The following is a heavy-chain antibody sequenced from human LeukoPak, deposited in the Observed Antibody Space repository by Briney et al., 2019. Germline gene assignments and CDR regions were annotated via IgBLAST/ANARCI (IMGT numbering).Heavy chain of an antibody. CDR3: ARDPPGEQWLGIYYYYGMDV. CDR1: GFTFSSYG. D-gene: IGHD6-19*01. CDR2: IWYDESNK. V-gene: IGHV3-33*01. Sequence: GGSLRLSCAASGFTFSSYGMPWVRQAPGKGLEWVAVIWYDESNKYYADSVKGRFTISRDNSKNTLYLQMNSLRAEDTAVYYCARDPPGEQWLGIYYYYGMDVWGQGTTVTVSS. J-gene: IGHJ6*02.